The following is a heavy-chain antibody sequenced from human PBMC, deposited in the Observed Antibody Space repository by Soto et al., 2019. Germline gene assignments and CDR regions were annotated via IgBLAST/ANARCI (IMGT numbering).Heavy chain of an antibody. J-gene: IGHJ4*02. CDR3: ARASIVLMVYAN. CDR2: IYYSGST. V-gene: IGHV4-31*03. Sequence: QVQLQESGPGLVKPSQTLSLTCTVSGGSISSGGYYWSWIRQHPGKGLEWIGYIYYSGSTYYNPSRKSRXXIXVXXSKNQFSLKLSSVTAADTAVYYCARASIVLMVYANWGQGTLVTVSS. D-gene: IGHD2-8*01. CDR1: GGSISSGGYY.